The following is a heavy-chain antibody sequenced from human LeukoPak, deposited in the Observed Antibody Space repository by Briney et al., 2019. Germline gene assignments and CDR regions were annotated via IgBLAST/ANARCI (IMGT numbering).Heavy chain of an antibody. V-gene: IGHV4-30-4*01. J-gene: IGHJ4*02. CDR2: IYYSGST. CDR1: GGSISSGDYY. D-gene: IGHD3-10*01. CDR3: ARVWFGELSIDY. Sequence: SQTLSLTCTVSGGSISSGDYYWSWIRQPPGKGLEWIGYIYYSGSTYYNPSLKSRVTISVDTSKNQFSLKLSSVTAADTAVYYRARVWFGELSIDYWGQGTLVTVSS.